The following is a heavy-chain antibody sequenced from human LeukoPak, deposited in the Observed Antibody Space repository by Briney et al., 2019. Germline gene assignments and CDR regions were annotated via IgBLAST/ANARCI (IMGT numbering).Heavy chain of an antibody. Sequence: GGSLRLSCAASGFTVSSNYMSWVRQAPGKGLEWVSVIYSGGSTYYADSVKGRFTISRDNSKNTLYLQMNSLRAEDTAVYYCARDVLRYFDWLSPLYYYYGMDVWGQGTTVTVSS. CDR2: IYSGGST. CDR1: GFTVSSNY. CDR3: ARDVLRYFDWLSPLYYYYGMDV. J-gene: IGHJ6*02. D-gene: IGHD3-9*01. V-gene: IGHV3-66*01.